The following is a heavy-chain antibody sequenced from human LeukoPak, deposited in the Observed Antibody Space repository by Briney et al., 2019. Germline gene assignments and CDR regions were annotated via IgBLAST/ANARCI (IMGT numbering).Heavy chain of an antibody. Sequence: PGGSLRLSCAASGFTFSSYWMSWVRQAPGKGLEWVANIKQDGSEKYYVDSVKGRFTISRDNAKNSLYLQMNSPRAEDTAVYYCARDLHYYDSSGYPGGDWGQGTLVTVSS. J-gene: IGHJ4*02. V-gene: IGHV3-7*01. CDR3: ARDLHYYDSSGYPGGD. CDR2: IKQDGSEK. CDR1: GFTFSSYW. D-gene: IGHD3-22*01.